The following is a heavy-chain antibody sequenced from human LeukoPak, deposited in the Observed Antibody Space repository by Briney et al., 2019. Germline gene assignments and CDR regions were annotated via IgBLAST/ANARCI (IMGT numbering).Heavy chain of an antibody. Sequence: GGSLRLSCAASGFAFSHYGMHWVRQAPDKGLEWVAFIRFEGSDKYYADSVKGRFTIYRDNSKKMLYLQMNSLRAEDTAVYYCAREFAWGAFDIWGQGTMVTVSS. CDR2: IRFEGSDK. V-gene: IGHV3-30*02. D-gene: IGHD1-26*01. CDR1: GFAFSHYG. CDR3: AREFAWGAFDI. J-gene: IGHJ3*02.